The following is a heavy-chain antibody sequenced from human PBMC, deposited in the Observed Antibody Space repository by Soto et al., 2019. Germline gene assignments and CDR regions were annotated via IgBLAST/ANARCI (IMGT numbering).Heavy chain of an antibody. V-gene: IGHV3-30-3*01. CDR1: GFTFSSYA. Sequence: PGGSLRLSCAASGFTFSSYAMHWVRQAPGKGLEWVAVISYDGSNKYYADSVKGRFTISRDNSKNTLYLQMNSLRAEDTAVYYCARSRAVAGYYYGMDVWGQGATVTVSS. J-gene: IGHJ6*02. CDR3: ARSRAVAGYYYGMDV. D-gene: IGHD6-19*01. CDR2: ISYDGSNK.